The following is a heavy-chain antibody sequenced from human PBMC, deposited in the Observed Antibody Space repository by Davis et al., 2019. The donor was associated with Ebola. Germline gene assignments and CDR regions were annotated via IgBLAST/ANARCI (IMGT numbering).Heavy chain of an antibody. V-gene: IGHV4-34*01. CDR1: GGSFSGYY. CDR2: INHSGST. J-gene: IGHJ4*02. D-gene: IGHD2-21*02. Sequence: MPSETLSLTCAVYGGSFSGYYWSWIRQPPGKGLEWIGEINHSGSTNYNPSLKSRVTISVDTSKNQFSLKLSSVTAADTAVYYCARDPSLVVVTATDYWGQGTLVTVSS. CDR3: ARDPSLVVVTATDY.